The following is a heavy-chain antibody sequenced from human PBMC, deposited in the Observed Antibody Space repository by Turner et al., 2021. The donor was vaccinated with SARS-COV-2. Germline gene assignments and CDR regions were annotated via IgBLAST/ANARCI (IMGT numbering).Heavy chain of an antibody. J-gene: IGHJ5*02. CDR1: GYNFTSYD. Sequence: QVTLVQSGAEVKKPGASVKVSCKASGYNFTSYDINWVRQATGQGLEWMGWMNPNSGNTGYAQKFQGRVTMTRNTSISTAYMELSSLRSEDTAVYYCARGSYCSSTKCYTGGWIDPWGQGTLVTVSS. V-gene: IGHV1-8*01. D-gene: IGHD2-2*02. CDR3: ARGSYCSSTKCYTGGWIDP. CDR2: MNPNSGNT.